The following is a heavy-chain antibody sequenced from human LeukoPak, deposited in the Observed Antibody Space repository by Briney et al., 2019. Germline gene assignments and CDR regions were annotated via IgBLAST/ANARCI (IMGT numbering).Heavy chain of an antibody. Sequence: SETLFLTCTVSGGSISSYYWSWIRQPPGKGLEWIGYVYYSGSTNYNPSPKSRVTISVDTSKNQFSLKLSSVTAADTAVYYCARSPTYDFWSGYFDYWGQGTLVTVSS. CDR2: VYYSGST. D-gene: IGHD3-3*01. V-gene: IGHV4-59*01. CDR1: GGSISSYY. J-gene: IGHJ4*02. CDR3: ARSPTYDFWSGYFDY.